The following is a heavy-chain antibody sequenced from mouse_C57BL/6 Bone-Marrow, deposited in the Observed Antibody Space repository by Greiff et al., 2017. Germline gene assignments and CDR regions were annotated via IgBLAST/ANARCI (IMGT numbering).Heavy chain of an antibody. CDR1: GYTFTDYN. Sequence: EVQLQQSGPELVKPGASVKIPCKASGYTFTDYNMDWVKQSHGKSLEWIGDITPNNGGTIYNQKFKGKATLTVDKSSSTAYMELRSLTSEDTAVYYCARRRITTVVATYFDYWGQGTTLTVSS. D-gene: IGHD1-1*01. V-gene: IGHV1-18*01. CDR3: ARRRITTVVATYFDY. J-gene: IGHJ2*01. CDR2: ITPNNGGT.